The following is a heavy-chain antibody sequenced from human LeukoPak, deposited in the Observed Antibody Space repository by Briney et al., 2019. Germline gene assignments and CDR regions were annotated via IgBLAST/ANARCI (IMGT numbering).Heavy chain of an antibody. CDR3: ARGVSRYCSCGSCYYFDY. Sequence: GGSLRLSCAASGLTFTSYWMSWVRQAPGKGLEWVAVIWYDGSNKYYADSVKGRFTISRDNSKNTLYLQMNSLRAEDTAVYYCARGVSRYCSCGSCYYFDYWGQGTLVTVSS. CDR1: GLTFTSYW. J-gene: IGHJ4*02. V-gene: IGHV3-33*08. CDR2: IWYDGSNK. D-gene: IGHD2-15*01.